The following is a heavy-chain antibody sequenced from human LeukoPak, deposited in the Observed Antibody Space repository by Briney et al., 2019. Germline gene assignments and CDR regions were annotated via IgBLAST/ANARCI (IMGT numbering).Heavy chain of an antibody. CDR2: ISWNSGST. D-gene: IGHD6-19*01. CDR3: AKDIGTIAVAGTLPAFDI. Sequence: GGSLRLSCAASGFTFDDYAMHWVRQAPGKGLEWVSGISWNSGSTGYADSVKGRFTISRDNAKNSLYLQMNSLRAEDTALYYCAKDIGTIAVAGTLPAFDIWGQGTMVTVSS. CDR1: GFTFDDYA. V-gene: IGHV3-9*01. J-gene: IGHJ3*02.